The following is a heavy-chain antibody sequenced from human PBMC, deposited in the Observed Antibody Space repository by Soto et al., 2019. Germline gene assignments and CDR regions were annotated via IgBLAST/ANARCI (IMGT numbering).Heavy chain of an antibody. Sequence: SETLSLTCSVSGGSISGSYWSWIRQSPGKGLEWLGYVYYTGSTNYSPSLRSRVSISVDTSKNEFSLRLSSVTTADTAVYFCARSVAVPGAHIDYWGQGTQVTVSS. CDR1: GGSISGSY. D-gene: IGHD6-19*01. CDR2: VYYTGST. V-gene: IGHV4-59*01. J-gene: IGHJ4*02. CDR3: ARSVAVPGAHIDY.